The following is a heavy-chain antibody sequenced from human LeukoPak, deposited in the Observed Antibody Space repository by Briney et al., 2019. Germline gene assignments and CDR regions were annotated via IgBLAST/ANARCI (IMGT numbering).Heavy chain of an antibody. Sequence: PGRSRRPAWAPAGFTFTNYAMSWVRQPPGKGLEWDSAISGSGGSTYYRVSVKGRFTIPRDNSKNTLYLQMNSLSDDDTAVYYCARGPDYWFGSGSLDYWGQGTLVTVSS. D-gene: IGHD3-10*01. CDR1: GFTFTNYA. V-gene: IGHV3-23*01. J-gene: IGHJ4*02. CDR3: ARGPDYWFGSGSLDY. CDR2: ISGSGGST.